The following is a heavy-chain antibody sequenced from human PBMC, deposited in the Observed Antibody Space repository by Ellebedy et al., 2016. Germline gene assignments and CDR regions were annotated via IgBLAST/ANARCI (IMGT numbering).Heavy chain of an antibody. D-gene: IGHD6-19*01. CDR3: ARGIVGAGTLRWFNP. CDR1: GGSVSISSHY. V-gene: IGHV4-61*01. Sequence: SETLSLTXNVSGGSVSISSHYWSWVRQSPGKGLEWIAHVYYNGDNRYNPSLKSRAAISADTSKNQFSLELRSVTAADTAVYYCARGIVGAGTLRWFNPWGQGAQVTVSS. CDR2: VYYNGDN. J-gene: IGHJ5*02.